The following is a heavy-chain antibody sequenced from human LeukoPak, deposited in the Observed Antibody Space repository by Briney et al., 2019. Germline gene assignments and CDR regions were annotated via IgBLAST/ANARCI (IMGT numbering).Heavy chain of an antibody. Sequence: GASVKVSCKASGYTFTSYDFNWVRQATGQGLEWMGWMSPNSGNTGYAQKFQGRVTMTSNTSISTAYMELSGLRSEDTAIYYCARGPSYYDFHHWGQGTLVTASS. V-gene: IGHV1-8*01. CDR3: ARGPSYYDFHH. CDR2: MSPNSGNT. D-gene: IGHD3-3*01. CDR1: GYTFTSYD. J-gene: IGHJ4*02.